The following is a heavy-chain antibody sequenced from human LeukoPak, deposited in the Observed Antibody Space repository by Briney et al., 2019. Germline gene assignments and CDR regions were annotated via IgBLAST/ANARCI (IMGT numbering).Heavy chain of an antibody. CDR1: GGTISSYY. CDR3: ARYPYGDYVLNWVDP. D-gene: IGHD4-17*01. J-gene: IGHJ5*02. CDR2: MYYSGST. Sequence: SETLSLTCTVSGGTISSYYWSWIREPPGKGLEWIGYMYYSGSTYYSPSLKSRVTISVDTSKNQFSLKLSSVTAADTAVYYCARYPYGDYVLNWVDPWGQGTLVTVSS. V-gene: IGHV4-59*12.